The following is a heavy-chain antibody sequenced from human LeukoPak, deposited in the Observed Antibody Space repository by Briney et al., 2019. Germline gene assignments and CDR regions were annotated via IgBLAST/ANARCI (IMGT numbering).Heavy chain of an antibody. V-gene: IGHV1-24*01. CDR3: ATETPMITFGGVIVNMDV. D-gene: IGHD3-16*02. CDR1: GYTLTELS. CDR2: FDLEDGET. J-gene: IGHJ6*03. Sequence: EASVNVSCTVSGYTLTELSMNWVRQAPGKGLEWMGGFDLEDGETIYAQKFQGRVTMTEDTSTDTAYMELSSLRSEDTAVYYCATETPMITFGGVIVNMDVWGKGTTVTIS.